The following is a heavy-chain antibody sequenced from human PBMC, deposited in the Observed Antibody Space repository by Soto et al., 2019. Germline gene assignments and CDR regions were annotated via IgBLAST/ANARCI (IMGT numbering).Heavy chain of an antibody. V-gene: IGHV3-13*01. D-gene: IGHD6-13*01. J-gene: IGHJ2*01. CDR1: GFTLSSRD. Sequence: EVQLVESGGGLVQPGGSLRLSCAASGFTLSSRDLHWVRQATGKGLEWVSAIGAGGDTYYPGSVKGRFTMSRENAKNSVYLQMSGRSAADTAVYYCVREGHSSSWNDWYLDLWGRGTLVTVSS. CDR3: VREGHSSSWNDWYLDL. CDR2: IGAGGDT.